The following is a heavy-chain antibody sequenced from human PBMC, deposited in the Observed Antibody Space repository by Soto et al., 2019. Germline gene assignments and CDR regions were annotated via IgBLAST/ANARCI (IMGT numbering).Heavy chain of an antibody. CDR3: ARGPSPYYYYYGMDV. Sequence: QVQLVESGGGVVQPGRSLRLSCAASGFTFSSYGMHWVRQAPGKGLEWVAGIWYDGSNKYYADSVKGRFTISRDNSKNTLYLQMNSLRAEDTAVYYCARGPSPYYYYYGMDVWGQGSTVTVSS. CDR1: GFTFSSYG. CDR2: IWYDGSNK. J-gene: IGHJ6*02. V-gene: IGHV3-33*01.